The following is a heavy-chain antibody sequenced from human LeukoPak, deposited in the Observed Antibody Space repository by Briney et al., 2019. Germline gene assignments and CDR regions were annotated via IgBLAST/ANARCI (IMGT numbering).Heavy chain of an antibody. CDR3: ATWFGEDAFDI. Sequence: PWGSLRLSCAASGFTFSSYAMHWVRQAPGKGLEWVAVISYDGSNKYYADSVKGRFTISRDNSKNTLYLQMNSLRAEDTAVYYCATWFGEDAFDIWGQGTMVTVSS. CDR1: GFTFSSYA. V-gene: IGHV3-30*04. J-gene: IGHJ3*02. CDR2: ISYDGSNK. D-gene: IGHD3-10*01.